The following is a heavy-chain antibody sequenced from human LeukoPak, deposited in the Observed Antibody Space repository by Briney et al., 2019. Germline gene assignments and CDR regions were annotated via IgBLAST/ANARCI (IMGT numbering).Heavy chain of an antibody. CDR3: AINCGSTSCYFH. Sequence: GESLKISCKASGYTFTSYWIGWVRQMPGKGLEWMGIIYPGDSDTRYSPSFQGQVTISVDNSIRTAYLQWSSLKASDTAMYYCAINCGSTSCYFHWGQGTLVTVSS. D-gene: IGHD2-2*01. CDR2: IYPGDSDT. V-gene: IGHV5-51*01. J-gene: IGHJ4*02. CDR1: GYTFTSYW.